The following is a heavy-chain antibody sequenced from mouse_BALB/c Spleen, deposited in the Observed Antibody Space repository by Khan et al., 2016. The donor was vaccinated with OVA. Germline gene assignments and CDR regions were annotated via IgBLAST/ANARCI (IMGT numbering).Heavy chain of an antibody. V-gene: IGHV2-5*01. CDR1: GFSLTSYG. CDR3: AKNLVYAMDY. J-gene: IGHJ4*01. D-gene: IGHD1-1*02. CDR2: IWRGGST. Sequence: QLQQSGPGLVQPLQSLSITCTVSGFSLTSYGVHWVRQSPGKGLEWLGVIWRGGSTDYNAAFMSRLNITKDNSKSQVFFKMNSLQADDTAIYYCAKNLVYAMDYWGQGTSVTVSS.